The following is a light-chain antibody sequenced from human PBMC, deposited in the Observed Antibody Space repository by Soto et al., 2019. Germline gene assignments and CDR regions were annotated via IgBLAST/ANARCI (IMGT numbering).Light chain of an antibody. J-gene: IGLJ2*01. CDR1: SSDVGRYNY. Sequence: QSVLTQPASVSGSPGQSITISCTGTSSDVGRYNYVSWYQQYPGKAPKLIIFGVNNRPSDVSDRFSASKSGNTASLTISGLQNVDEADYYCTSYATTTTIVFGGGTKVTVL. CDR3: TSYATTTTIV. V-gene: IGLV2-14*01. CDR2: GVN.